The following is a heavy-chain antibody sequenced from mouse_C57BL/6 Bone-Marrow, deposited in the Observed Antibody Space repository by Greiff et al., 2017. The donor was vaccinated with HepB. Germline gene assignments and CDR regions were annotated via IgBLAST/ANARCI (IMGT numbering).Heavy chain of an antibody. Sequence: ESGPGLVKPSQSLSLTCSVTGYSITSGYYWNWIRQFPGNKLEWMGYISYDGSNNYNPSLKNRISITRDTSKNQFFLKLNSVTTEDTATYYCARGSYWYFDVWGTGTTVTVSS. CDR1: GYSITSGYY. CDR2: ISYDGSN. CDR3: ARGSYWYFDV. J-gene: IGHJ1*03. V-gene: IGHV3-6*01.